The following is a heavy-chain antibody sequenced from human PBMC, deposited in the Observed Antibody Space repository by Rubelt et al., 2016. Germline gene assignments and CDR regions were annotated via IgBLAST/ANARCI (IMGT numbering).Heavy chain of an antibody. Sequence: EVQLVESGGGLVKPGGSLRLSCAASGFTFSNAWMSWVRQAPGKGLEWVGRINRKTDGGTTDYAAPVKGRFTIARDESKNTLYLQMNSLKTDDTAVYYCTTDYDLDAFDIWGQGKMVTVSS. CDR1: GFTFSNAW. D-gene: IGHD3-16*01. J-gene: IGHJ3*02. CDR3: TTDYDLDAFDI. CDR2: INRKTDGGTT. V-gene: IGHV3-15*01.